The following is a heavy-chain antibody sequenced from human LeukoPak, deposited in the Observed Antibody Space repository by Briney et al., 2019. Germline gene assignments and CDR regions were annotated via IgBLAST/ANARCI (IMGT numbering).Heavy chain of an antibody. D-gene: IGHD2-21*02. J-gene: IGHJ3*02. CDR2: ISGSGGST. V-gene: IGHV3-23*01. Sequence: HAGGSLRLSCAASGFTFSSYAMSWVRQAPGKGLEWVSAISGSGGSTYYADSVKGRFTISRDKSKNTLYLQMNSLGADDTAMYYCAANTGDSGSAFDMWGQGTMVTVSS. CDR3: AANTGDSGSAFDM. CDR1: GFTFSSYA.